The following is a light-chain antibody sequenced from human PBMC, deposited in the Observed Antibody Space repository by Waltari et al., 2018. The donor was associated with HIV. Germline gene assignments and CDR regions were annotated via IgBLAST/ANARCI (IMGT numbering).Light chain of an antibody. V-gene: IGLV2-14*01. CDR1: TSDIGIFDS. CDR3: CSYTAIHTLI. J-gene: IGLJ2*01. CDR2: GVY. Sequence: QSALTQPASVSGSPGQSITISCAGTTSDIGIFDSVSLYQQHPGRAPQLMIFGVYSRPSGVSSRCSGSKSGNTASLTISGLQAEDEANYYCCSYTAIHTLIFGGGTKLTVL.